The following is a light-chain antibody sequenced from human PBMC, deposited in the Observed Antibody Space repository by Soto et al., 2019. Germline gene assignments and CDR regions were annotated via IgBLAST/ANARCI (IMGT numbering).Light chain of an antibody. CDR2: EVT. CDR3: SSYTNINTSACV. CDR1: IGDIGSYNR. J-gene: IGLJ1*01. Sequence: QSALTQPASVSGSPGQSITISCTGTIGDIGSYNRVSWYQQHPGKAPKLIIYEVTDRPSGVSNRLSGSKSGNTASLTISGLQAEDEAEYYCSSYTNINTSACVFGTGTKVTVL. V-gene: IGLV2-14*01.